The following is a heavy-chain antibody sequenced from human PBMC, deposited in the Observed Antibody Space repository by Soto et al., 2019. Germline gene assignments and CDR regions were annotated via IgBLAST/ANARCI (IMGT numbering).Heavy chain of an antibody. J-gene: IGHJ6*02. CDR1: GFTFSSYA. CDR2: ISGSGGST. CDR3: AKDLRGTPIQLWFWYYYGTDV. V-gene: IGHV3-23*01. D-gene: IGHD5-18*01. Sequence: EVQLLESGGGLVQPGGSLRLSCAASGFTFSSYAMSWVRQAPGKGLEWVSAISGSGGSTYYADSVKGRFTISRDNSKNTLYLQMNSLRAEDTAVYYCAKDLRGTPIQLWFWYYYGTDVWGQGTTVTVSS.